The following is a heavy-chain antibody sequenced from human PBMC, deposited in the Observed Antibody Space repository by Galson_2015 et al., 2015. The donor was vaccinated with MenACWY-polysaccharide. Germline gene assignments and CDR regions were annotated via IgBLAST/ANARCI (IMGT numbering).Heavy chain of an antibody. CDR3: AKEGTYYYDSSGYYTAGGYFDY. V-gene: IGHV3-23*01. Sequence: SLRLSCAASGFTFSSYAMSWVRQAPGKGLEWVSAISGSGGSTYYADSAKGRFTISRDNSKNTLYLQMNSLRAEDTAVYYCAKEGTYYYDSSGYYTAGGYFDYWGQGTLVTVSS. J-gene: IGHJ4*02. CDR2: ISGSGGST. CDR1: GFTFSSYA. D-gene: IGHD3-22*01.